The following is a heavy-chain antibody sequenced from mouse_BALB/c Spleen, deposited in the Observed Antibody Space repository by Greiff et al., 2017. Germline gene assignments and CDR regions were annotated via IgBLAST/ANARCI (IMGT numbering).Heavy chain of an antibody. V-gene: IGHV1-7*01. D-gene: IGHD4-1*01. CDR1: GYTFTSYW. CDR3: ARSLGRDAMDY. Sequence: VQLQQSGAELAKPGASVKMSCKASGYTFTSYWMHWVKQRPGQGLEWIGYINPSTGYTEYNQKFKDKATLTADKSSSTAYMQLSSLTSEDSAFYYCARSLGRDAMDYWGQGTSVTVAS. CDR2: INPSTGYT. J-gene: IGHJ4*01.